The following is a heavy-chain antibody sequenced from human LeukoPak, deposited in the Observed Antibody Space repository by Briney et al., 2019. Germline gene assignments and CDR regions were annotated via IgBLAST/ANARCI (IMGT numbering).Heavy chain of an antibody. J-gene: IGHJ4*02. D-gene: IGHD5-24*01. Sequence: SETLSLTCAVSGYPISSGYYWGWIRQPPGKGLEWIGSIYHSGSTYYNPSLKSRVTISVDTSKNQFSLKLSSVTAADTAVYYCARGPDGYNSEFVFDYWGQGTLVTVSS. V-gene: IGHV4-38-2*01. CDR3: ARGPDGYNSEFVFDY. CDR1: GYPISSGYY. CDR2: IYHSGST.